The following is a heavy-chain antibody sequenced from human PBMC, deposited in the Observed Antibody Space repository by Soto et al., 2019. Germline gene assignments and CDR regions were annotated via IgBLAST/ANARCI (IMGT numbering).Heavy chain of an antibody. Sequence: GASVKVSCKASGYIFNSFGISWVRQAPGQGLEWMGWIRPYNGNTNYAQKLQGRVTMTTDTSTSTAYMELRSLRSDDTAVYYCARDAPPEDYWGQGTLVTVSS. CDR3: ARDAPPEDY. V-gene: IGHV1-18*01. J-gene: IGHJ4*02. CDR1: GYIFNSFG. CDR2: IRPYNGNT.